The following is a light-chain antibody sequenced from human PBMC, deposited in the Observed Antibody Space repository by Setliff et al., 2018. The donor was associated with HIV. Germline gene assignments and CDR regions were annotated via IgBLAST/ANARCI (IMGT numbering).Light chain of an antibody. CDR2: EVS. J-gene: IGLJ2*01. V-gene: IGLV2-14*01. Sequence: QSGLAQPASVSGSPGQSITISCNGTSSDVGGYDLVSWYQQHPGKVPKIMIYEVSNRPSGVSNRFSGSKSGNTASLTISGLQAEDEADYYCGSYTDSRIVVFGGGTKVTVL. CDR3: GSYTDSRIVV. CDR1: SSDVGGYDL.